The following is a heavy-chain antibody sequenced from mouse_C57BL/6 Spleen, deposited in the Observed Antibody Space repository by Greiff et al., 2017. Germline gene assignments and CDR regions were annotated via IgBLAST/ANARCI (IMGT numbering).Heavy chain of an antibody. CDR1: GFTFSDYG. CDR3: ARKENYYYGSSPYAMDY. Sequence: EVKVVESGGGLVKPGGSLKLSCAASGFTFSDYGMHWVRQAPEKGLEWVAYISSGSSNIYYADTVKGRFTISRDNAKNTLFLQMTSLRSEDTAMYYCARKENYYYGSSPYAMDYWGQGTSVTVSS. J-gene: IGHJ4*01. D-gene: IGHD1-1*01. V-gene: IGHV5-17*01. CDR2: ISSGSSNI.